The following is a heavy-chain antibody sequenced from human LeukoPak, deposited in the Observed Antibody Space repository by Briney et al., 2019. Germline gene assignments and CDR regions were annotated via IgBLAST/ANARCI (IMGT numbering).Heavy chain of an antibody. D-gene: IGHD6-13*01. V-gene: IGHV3-23*01. CDR2: ISDTGGST. CDR3: AKVSSWYSFDY. CDR1: GFTFSSHA. Sequence: PGGSLRLSCAASGFTFSSHAMSWIRQAPGKGLEWVSAISDTGGSTYYADSVKGRFTISRDNSKNTLYLQMDSLRAEDTAVYYCAKVSSWYSFDYWGQGTLVTVSS. J-gene: IGHJ4*02.